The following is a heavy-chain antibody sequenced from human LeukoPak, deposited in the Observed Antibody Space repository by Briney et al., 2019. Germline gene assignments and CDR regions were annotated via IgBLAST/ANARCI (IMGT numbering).Heavy chain of an antibody. Sequence: GGSLRLSCAASGFTFSSYGMHWVRQAPGKGLEWVAVISYDGSNKYYADSVKGRFTISRDNSKNTLYLQMNSLRVEDTAVYYCAKDSLAYCGGDCYSGGGFDYRGQGTLVTASS. V-gene: IGHV3-30*18. CDR3: AKDSLAYCGGDCYSGGGFDY. CDR2: ISYDGSNK. J-gene: IGHJ4*02. D-gene: IGHD2-21*02. CDR1: GFTFSSYG.